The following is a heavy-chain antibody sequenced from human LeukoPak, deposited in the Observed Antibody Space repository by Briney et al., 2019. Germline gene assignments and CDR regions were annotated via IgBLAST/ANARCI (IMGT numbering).Heavy chain of an antibody. V-gene: IGHV1-18*01. Sequence: GASVKVSCKASGYTFTSYGISWVRQAPGQGLEWMGWISAYNGNTNYAQKLQGRVTMTTDTPTSTAYMELRSLRSDDTAVYYCARVWVVVPAAITGWFDPWGQGTLVTVSS. J-gene: IGHJ5*02. CDR1: GYTFTSYG. CDR3: ARVWVVVPAAITGWFDP. D-gene: IGHD2-2*02. CDR2: ISAYNGNT.